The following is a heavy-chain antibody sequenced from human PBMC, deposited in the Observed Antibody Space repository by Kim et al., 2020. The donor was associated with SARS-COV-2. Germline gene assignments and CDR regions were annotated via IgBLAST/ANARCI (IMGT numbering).Heavy chain of an antibody. D-gene: IGHD2-2*02. V-gene: IGHV3-33*01. J-gene: IGHJ4*02. CDR1: GFTFSTYG. Sequence: GGSLRLSCAASGFTFSTYGMHWVRQAPGKGLEWVATMWYDGSNKYYPDSVKGRFTVSRDNSKNTLYLQVNSLRAEDTAVYYCARGYCGTATCYTGGTYFDFWGRRTLVTVS. CDR2: MWYDGSNK. CDR3: ARGYCGTATCYTGGTYFDF.